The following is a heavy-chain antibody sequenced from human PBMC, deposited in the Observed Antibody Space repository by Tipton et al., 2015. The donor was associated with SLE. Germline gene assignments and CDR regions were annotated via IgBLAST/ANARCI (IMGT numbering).Heavy chain of an antibody. CDR2: INHSGNT. D-gene: IGHD3-10*01. CDR1: GGSISGYY. CDR3: ARPKSITMVRGLTTGPFDI. Sequence: GSLRLSCAVYGGSISGYYWSWIRQPPGKGLEWIGEINHSGNTNYNPSLKSRVTISVDTSKNQFSLKLSSVTAADTAVYYCARPKSITMVRGLTTGPFDIWGQGTMVTVSS. V-gene: IGHV4-34*01. J-gene: IGHJ3*02.